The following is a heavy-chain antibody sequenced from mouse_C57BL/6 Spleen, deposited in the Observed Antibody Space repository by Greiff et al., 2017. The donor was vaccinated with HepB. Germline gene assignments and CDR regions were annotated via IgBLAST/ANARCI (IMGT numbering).Heavy chain of an antibody. Sequence: EAKLQESGGGLVQPKGSLKLSCAASGFSFNTYAMNWVRQAPGKGLEWVARIRSKSNNYATYYADSVKDRFTISRDDSESMLYLQMNNLKTEDTAMYYCVRRDGYYAMDYWGQGTSVTVSS. J-gene: IGHJ4*01. CDR2: IRSKSNNYAT. CDR3: VRRDGYYAMDY. V-gene: IGHV10-1*01. CDR1: GFSFNTYA. D-gene: IGHD2-3*01.